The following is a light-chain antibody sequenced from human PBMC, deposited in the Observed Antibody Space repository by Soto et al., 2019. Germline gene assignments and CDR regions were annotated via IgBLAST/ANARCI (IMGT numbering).Light chain of an antibody. J-gene: IGKJ1*01. CDR3: QQYNSYWT. Sequence: DIXXTXSPSTXSXSXGDRVTITCRASQSISSWLAWYQQKPGKAPKLLIYKASSLESGVPSRFSGSGSGTEFTLTISSLQPDDFATYYCQQYNSYWTFGQGTKVEIK. V-gene: IGKV1-5*03. CDR2: KAS. CDR1: QSISSW.